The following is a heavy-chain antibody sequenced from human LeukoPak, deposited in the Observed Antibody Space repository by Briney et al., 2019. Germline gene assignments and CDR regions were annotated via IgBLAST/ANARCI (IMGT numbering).Heavy chain of an antibody. Sequence: GGSLRLSCEVSGFIFSTYWMSWVRQAPGKGLEWVANIKEDGSEKYYVDPVKGRFTISRDNVENSLYLQMNSLRAEDTAVYYCARGWLGSTSPLYNWFDPWGQGTLVTVSS. CDR3: ARGWLGSTSPLYNWFDP. D-gene: IGHD2-2*01. V-gene: IGHV3-7*03. CDR2: IKEDGSEK. J-gene: IGHJ5*02. CDR1: GFIFSTYW.